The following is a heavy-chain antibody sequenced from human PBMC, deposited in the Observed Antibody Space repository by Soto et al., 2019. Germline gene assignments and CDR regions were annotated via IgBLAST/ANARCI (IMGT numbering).Heavy chain of an antibody. V-gene: IGHV4-39*07. D-gene: IGHD2-2*01. Sequence: SETLSLTCTVSAGSISSSSYYWGWFRQPPGKGLEWIGCIYNSGSTYYNPSLKSRVTISVDTSKNQFSLKLSSVIAADTAVYYGARVPDRWGQGTLVTVFS. J-gene: IGHJ5*02. CDR1: AGSISSSSYY. CDR3: ARVPDR. CDR2: IYNSGST.